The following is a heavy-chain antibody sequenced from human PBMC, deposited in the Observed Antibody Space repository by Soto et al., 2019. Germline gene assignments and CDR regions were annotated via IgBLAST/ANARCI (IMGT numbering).Heavy chain of an antibody. CDR1: GFSVSTSGVG. V-gene: IGHV2-5*02. CDR3: AHRRTQEWYGMDV. CDR2: IYGDDDK. Sequence: QITLKESGPTLVKPTQTLTLTCTFSGFSVSTSGVGVGWIRQPPGKALEWLAFIYGDDDKRYSPSLKSRLTXTXDXXKKQVVPTMTNMDLVDTATYYCAHRRTQEWYGMDVWGQGTTVTVSS. J-gene: IGHJ6*02. D-gene: IGHD2-8*01.